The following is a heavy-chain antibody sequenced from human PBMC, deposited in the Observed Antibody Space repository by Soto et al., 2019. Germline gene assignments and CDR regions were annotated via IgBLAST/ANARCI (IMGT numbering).Heavy chain of an antibody. CDR3: ARGGYGMITFGGVESPFDY. CDR2: INHSGST. D-gene: IGHD3-16*01. CDR1: GGSFSGYY. Sequence: PSETLSLTCAVYGGSFSGYYWSWIRQPPGKGLEWIGEINHSGSTNYNPSLKSRVTISVDTSKNQFSLKLSSVTAADTAVYYCARGGYGMITFGGVESPFDYWGQGTLVTVSS. J-gene: IGHJ4*02. V-gene: IGHV4-34*01.